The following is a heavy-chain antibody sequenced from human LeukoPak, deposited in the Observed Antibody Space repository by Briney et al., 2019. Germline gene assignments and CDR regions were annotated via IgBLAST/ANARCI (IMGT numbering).Heavy chain of an antibody. Sequence: PSETLSLTYAVYGGSFSGYYWSWIRQPPGKGLEWIGEINHSGSTNYNPSLKSRVTISVDTSKNQFSLKLSSVTAADTAVYYCATSHCSSTSCCRTYYYYYGMDVWGQGTTVTVSS. V-gene: IGHV4-34*01. CDR2: INHSGST. J-gene: IGHJ6*02. CDR3: ATSHCSSTSCCRTYYYYYGMDV. CDR1: GGSFSGYY. D-gene: IGHD2-2*01.